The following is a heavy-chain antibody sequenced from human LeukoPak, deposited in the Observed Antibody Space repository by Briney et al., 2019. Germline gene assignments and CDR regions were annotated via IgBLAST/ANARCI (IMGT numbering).Heavy chain of an antibody. CDR3: AKESPYASGRTYYFDY. V-gene: IGHV3-23*01. J-gene: IGHJ4*02. CDR1: GFSFSTYA. CDR2: INSNGGTT. D-gene: IGHD3-10*01. Sequence: PGGSLRLSCAASGFSFSTYAMSWVRLAPGRGPEWVSAINSNGGTTYYADPVKGRFTISRDNSKNTVDLQMNSLRAEDTAVYCCAKESPYASGRTYYFDYWGQGTLVTVSS.